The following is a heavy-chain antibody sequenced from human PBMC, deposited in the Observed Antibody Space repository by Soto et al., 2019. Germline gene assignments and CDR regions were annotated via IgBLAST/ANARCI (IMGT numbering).Heavy chain of an antibody. CDR3: ARQRTTVVTQAYFDH. J-gene: IGHJ4*02. V-gene: IGHV4-39*01. CDR1: GESISSSSYY. D-gene: IGHD2-21*02. CDR2: IYYSGRT. Sequence: SETLSLTCIVSGESISSSSYYWGWIRQPPGKGLEWIGSIYYSGRTYYNPSFKSRVAISIDTSKNQFSLKLSSVTATDTAVYYCARQRTTVVTQAYFDHWGQGALVTSPQ.